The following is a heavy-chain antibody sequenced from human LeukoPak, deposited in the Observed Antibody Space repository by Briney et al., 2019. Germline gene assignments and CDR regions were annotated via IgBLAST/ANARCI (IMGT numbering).Heavy chain of an antibody. V-gene: IGHV1-69*06. J-gene: IGHJ4*02. Sequence: SVKVSCKASGGTFSSYAISWVRQAPGQGLEWMGGIIPIFGTANYAQKFQGRVMITADKSTSTAYMELSSLRSEDTAVYYCARDPPYDYGDYGFLPGDYWGQGTLVTVSS. D-gene: IGHD4-17*01. CDR1: GGTFSSYA. CDR3: ARDPPYDYGDYGFLPGDY. CDR2: IIPIFGTA.